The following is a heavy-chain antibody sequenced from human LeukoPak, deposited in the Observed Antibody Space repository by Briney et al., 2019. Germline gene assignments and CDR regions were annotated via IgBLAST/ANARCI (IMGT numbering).Heavy chain of an antibody. Sequence: KAGGSLRLSCAASGFTFSRYSMNWVRQAPGKGLEWVSSISISSNYIYYTDSVKGRFTISRDNAKNSLYLQMNSLRAEDTAVYYCARDWGSSSWYYYYYMDVWGKGTTVTVSS. J-gene: IGHJ6*03. V-gene: IGHV3-21*01. CDR3: ARDWGSSSWYYYYYMDV. CDR1: GFTFSRYS. CDR2: ISISSNYI. D-gene: IGHD6-13*01.